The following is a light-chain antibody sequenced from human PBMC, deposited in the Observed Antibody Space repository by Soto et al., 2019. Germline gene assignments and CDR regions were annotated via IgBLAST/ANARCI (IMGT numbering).Light chain of an antibody. CDR1: QSVSSK. Sequence: EIVMTQSRATLSVSPGERATLSCRASQSVSSKLAWYQQKPGQAPRLLIYGASTRATGIPARFSGSGSGTEFTLTISSLLSEEIAVYYCEEKNCWPPDTFGLGTKVDIK. V-gene: IGKV3-15*01. CDR2: GAS. CDR3: EEKNCWPPDT. J-gene: IGKJ3*01.